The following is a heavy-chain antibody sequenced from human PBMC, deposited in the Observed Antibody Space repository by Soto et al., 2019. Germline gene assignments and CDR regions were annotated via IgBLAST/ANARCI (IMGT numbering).Heavy chain of an antibody. V-gene: IGHV4-4*07. J-gene: IGHJ5*02. CDR2: IYSSGTP. D-gene: IGHD3-10*01. CDR3: ARGPGSYNSFDL. CDR1: GGSISGHY. Sequence: QVQLQESGPGLVKASETLSLTCVVSGGSISGHYWSWMRQPAGKGPEWIGRIYSSGTPIYNPSLKSRVTVAGDTSNNQFSLKLTSVTAADTAVYYCARGPGSYNSFDLWGQGTLVTVSS.